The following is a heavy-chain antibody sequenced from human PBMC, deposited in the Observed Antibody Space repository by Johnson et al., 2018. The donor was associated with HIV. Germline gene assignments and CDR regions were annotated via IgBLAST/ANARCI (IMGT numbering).Heavy chain of an antibody. Sequence: QVQLLESGGGVVQPGRSLRLSCAASGFTFSTYAMHWVRQAPGKGLEWVALIWYDGSNKYYADSVKGRFTISRDNSKNTLYLQMNSLRAEDTAVYYCAEQYTAMAHDAFDIWGQGTMVTVSS. CDR2: IWYDGSNK. CDR3: AEQYTAMAHDAFDI. V-gene: IGHV3-30*04. D-gene: IGHD5-18*01. J-gene: IGHJ3*02. CDR1: GFTFSTYA.